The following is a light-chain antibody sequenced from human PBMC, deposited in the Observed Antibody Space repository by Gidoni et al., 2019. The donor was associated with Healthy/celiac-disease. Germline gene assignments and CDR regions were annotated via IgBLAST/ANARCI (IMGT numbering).Light chain of an antibody. V-gene: IGLV3-19*01. CDR1: SLSNYY. Sequence: SSELTQDPAVSVALGQTVKITCQGDSLSNYYASWYQQKPGQAPVLVIYGKNNRPSGIPDRFSGSNSGNTASLTITGAQAVDEADYYCNSRDTSNNYVFGTATKVTVL. J-gene: IGLJ1*01. CDR3: NSRDTSNNYV. CDR2: GKN.